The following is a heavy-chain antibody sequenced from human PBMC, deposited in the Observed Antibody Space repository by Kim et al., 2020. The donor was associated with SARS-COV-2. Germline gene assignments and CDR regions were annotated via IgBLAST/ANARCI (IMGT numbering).Heavy chain of an antibody. V-gene: IGHV4-59*01. J-gene: IGHJ4*02. D-gene: IGHD3-22*01. CDR2: VFSSGTT. CDR1: DGSIRDYY. CDR3: ARRDTRGYYSL. Sequence: SETLSLTCTVSDGSIRDYYWSWFRQPPGKGLEWIGYVFSSGTTNYNPSLESRLTISVDTSKNQFPLRLRSVTAADTAVYYGARRDTRGYYSLWGQGSLVT.